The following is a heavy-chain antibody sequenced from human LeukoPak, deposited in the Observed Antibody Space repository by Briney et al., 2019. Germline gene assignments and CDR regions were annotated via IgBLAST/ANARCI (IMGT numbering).Heavy chain of an antibody. CDR1: GFIFSSYA. CDR3: ARDKYGSPGAFDI. J-gene: IGHJ3*02. Sequence: PGGSLRLSCAASGFIFSSYAMSWVRQAPGKGLEWVSYISSSGSTIYYADSVKGRFTISRDNAKNSLYLQMNSLRAEDTAVYYCARDKYGSPGAFDIWGQGTMVTVSS. D-gene: IGHD1-26*01. V-gene: IGHV3-48*04. CDR2: ISSSGSTI.